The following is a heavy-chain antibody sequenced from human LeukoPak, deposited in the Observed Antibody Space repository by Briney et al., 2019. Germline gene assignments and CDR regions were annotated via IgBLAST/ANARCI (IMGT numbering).Heavy chain of an antibody. V-gene: IGHV3-48*03. J-gene: IGHJ4*02. Sequence: PGGSLRLSCGASGFTFSSCEMLWVRHPPGKGLEWASNSSSSGTSLQNADSVKGRFTTSRDNAENSLYLHMNSLRAEDTAVYYCVRDGRRDIAGVMRLFDSWGQRTL. CDR1: GFTFSSCE. D-gene: IGHD1-26*01. CDR2: SSSSGTSL. CDR3: VRDGRRDIAGVMRLFDS.